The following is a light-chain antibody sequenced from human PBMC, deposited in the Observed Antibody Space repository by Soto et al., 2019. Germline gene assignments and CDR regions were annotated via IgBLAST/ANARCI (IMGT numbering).Light chain of an antibody. CDR3: QQYGSSPLFT. CDR2: GAS. V-gene: IGKV3-20*01. Sequence: EIVLTQSPGTLSLSPGERATLSCRASQSVSNSYLAWYQQKPGQAPRLLIYGASSRATGIPDSFSGSGSETDFTLTISRLEPEDFSVYYCQQYGSSPLFTFGPGTKVDIK. J-gene: IGKJ3*01. CDR1: QSVSNSY.